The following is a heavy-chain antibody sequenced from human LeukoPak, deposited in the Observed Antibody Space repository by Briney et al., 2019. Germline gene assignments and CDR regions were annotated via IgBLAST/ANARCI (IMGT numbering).Heavy chain of an antibody. V-gene: IGHV3-9*01. CDR3: AKAIGYSGYDLDDAFDI. Sequence: GGSLRLSCAASGFTFDDYAMHWVRQAPGKGLEWVSGISWNSGSIGYADSVKGRFTISRDNAKNSLYLQMNSLRAEDTALYYCAKAIGYSGYDLDDAFDIWGQGTMVTVSS. D-gene: IGHD5-12*01. CDR1: GFTFDDYA. CDR2: ISWNSGSI. J-gene: IGHJ3*02.